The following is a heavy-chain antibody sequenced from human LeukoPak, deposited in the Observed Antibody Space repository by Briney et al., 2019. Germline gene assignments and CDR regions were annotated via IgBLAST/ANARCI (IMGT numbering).Heavy chain of an antibody. CDR1: GFTFSNYW. Sequence: GGSLRLSCAASGFTFSNYWMSCVRQAPGKGLEWVANIKQDGSEKYYVDSVKGRLTISRDNAKSSLYLQMNSLRAEDTAVYYCARAPEGYTVVTIFDFWGQGTLVTVSS. CDR2: IKQDGSEK. CDR3: ARAPEGYTVVTIFDF. D-gene: IGHD4-23*01. V-gene: IGHV3-7*05. J-gene: IGHJ4*02.